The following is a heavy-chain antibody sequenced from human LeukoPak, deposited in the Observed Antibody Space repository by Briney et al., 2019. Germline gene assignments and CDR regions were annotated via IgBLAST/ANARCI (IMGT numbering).Heavy chain of an antibody. V-gene: IGHV3-30*02. J-gene: IGHJ4*02. Sequence: PGGSLRLSCAASGFTFSNYGMHWVRQAPGKGLEWVSFIRYDGNNKYYADAVKGRFTIPRDNSKNTLYLQMNSLRAEDTAIYYCAKLISPYDYWSQGALVTVSS. CDR2: IRYDGNNK. CDR1: GFTFSNYG. CDR3: AKLISPYDY.